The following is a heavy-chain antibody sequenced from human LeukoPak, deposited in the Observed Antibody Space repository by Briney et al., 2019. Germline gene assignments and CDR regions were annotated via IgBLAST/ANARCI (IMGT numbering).Heavy chain of an antibody. D-gene: IGHD5-24*01. CDR2: IHSSGST. V-gene: IGHV4-59*01. CDR3: GRGSGWRWLDFDL. J-gene: IGHJ2*01. Sequence: PSETLSLTCTVSGGSISYYYWSWIRQPPGKGLEWIRYIHSSGSTNYNPSLKSRVTISVDPSKNQFSLKLSSVPAADTAVYYCGRGSGWRWLDFDLWGRGTRVTVSS. CDR1: GGSISYYY.